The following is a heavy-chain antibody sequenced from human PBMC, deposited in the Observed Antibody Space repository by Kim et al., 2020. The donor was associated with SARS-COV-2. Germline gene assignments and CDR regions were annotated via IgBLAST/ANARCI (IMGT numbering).Heavy chain of an antibody. CDR3: ARDSWITMVRGENYYYGMDV. CDR1: GGTFSSYA. J-gene: IGHJ6*02. D-gene: IGHD3-10*01. Sequence: SVKVSCKASGGTFSSYAISWVRQAPGQGLEWMGGIIPIFGTANYAQKFQGRVTITADESTSTAYMELSSLRSEDTAVYYCARDSWITMVRGENYYYGMDVWGQGTTVTVSS. V-gene: IGHV1-69*13. CDR2: IIPIFGTA.